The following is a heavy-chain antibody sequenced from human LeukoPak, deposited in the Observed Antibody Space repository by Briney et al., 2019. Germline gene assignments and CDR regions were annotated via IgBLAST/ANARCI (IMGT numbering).Heavy chain of an antibody. CDR2: IWYDGSNK. J-gene: IGHJ4*02. CDR3: ARDLSDSSGYIFDY. D-gene: IGHD3-22*01. CDR1: GFTFSDYY. V-gene: IGHV3-33*08. Sequence: PGGSLRLSCAASGFTFSDYYMSWIRQAPGKGLEWVAVIWYDGSNKYYADSVKGRFTISRDNSKNTLYLQMNSLRAEDTAVYYCARDLSDSSGYIFDYWGQGTLVTVSS.